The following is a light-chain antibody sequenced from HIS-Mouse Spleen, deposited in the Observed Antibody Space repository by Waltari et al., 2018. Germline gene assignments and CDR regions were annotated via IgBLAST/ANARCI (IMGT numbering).Light chain of an antibody. V-gene: IGLV1-44*01. CDR3: AAWDDSLNGWV. Sequence: PGQRVTISCSGSSSNIGSNTVNWYQQLPVTAPKLLIYSNNQRPSGVPDRFPGSKSGTSASLAISGLQSEDEADYYCAAWDDSLNGWVFGGGTKLTVL. J-gene: IGLJ3*02. CDR1: SSNIGSNT. CDR2: SNN.